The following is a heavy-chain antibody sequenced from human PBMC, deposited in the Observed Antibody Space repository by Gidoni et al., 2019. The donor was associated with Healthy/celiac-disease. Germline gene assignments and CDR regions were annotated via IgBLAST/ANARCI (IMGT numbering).Heavy chain of an antibody. Sequence: EVQLVESGGGLVQPGGSLRLSCAASGFTFSSSWMSWVRQAPGTGLAWVANIKQDGSGKYYVDSVKGRFTISRDNAKNSLYLQMNSLRAEDTAVYYCARDRALAARQGYNWFDPWGQGTLVTVSS. CDR3: ARDRALAARQGYNWFDP. CDR2: IKQDGSGK. V-gene: IGHV3-7*03. CDR1: GFTFSSSW. D-gene: IGHD6-6*01. J-gene: IGHJ5*02.